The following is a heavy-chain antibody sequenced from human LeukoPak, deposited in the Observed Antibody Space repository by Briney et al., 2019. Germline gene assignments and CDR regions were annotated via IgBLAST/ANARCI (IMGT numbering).Heavy chain of an antibody. V-gene: IGHV1-18*01. D-gene: IGHD2-15*01. CDR2: ISAYNGNT. CDR1: GYTFTSYG. CDR3: ARDFSAGYCSGGSCFNWFDP. Sequence: ASVKVSCKASGYTFTSYGISWVRQAPGQGLEWMGWISAYNGNTNYAQKHQGRVTMTTDTSTSTAYMELRSLRSDDTAVYYCARDFSAGYCSGGSCFNWFDPWGQGTLVTVSS. J-gene: IGHJ5*02.